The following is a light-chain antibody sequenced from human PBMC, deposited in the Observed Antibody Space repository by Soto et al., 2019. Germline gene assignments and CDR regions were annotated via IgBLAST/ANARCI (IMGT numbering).Light chain of an antibody. Sequence: QSVLTQPPSVSGAPGQRVTISCTGSSSNIGAGYDVHWYQQLPGTAPKLLIYGNSNRPSGVPDRFSGSKSGTSASLAITGLQDEDEADYYCQSYDCSRDVVFGGGTKLTVL. V-gene: IGLV1-40*01. CDR1: SSNIGAGYD. CDR3: QSYDCSRDVV. J-gene: IGLJ2*01. CDR2: GNS.